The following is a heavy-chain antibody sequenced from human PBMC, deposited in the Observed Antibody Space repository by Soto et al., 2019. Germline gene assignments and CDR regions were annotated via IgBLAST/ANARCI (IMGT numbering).Heavy chain of an antibody. CDR1: GFSLSTSGVG. V-gene: IGHV2-5*02. Sequence: QITLKESGPTLVKPTQTLTLTYTFSGFSLSTSGVGVGWIRQPPGKALEWLALIYWDDDKRYSPSLKSRLTITKDTSKNQVVLTMTNMDPVDTATYYCAHRQEVCSSTSCYLVFPDYWGQGTLVTVSS. CDR3: AHRQEVCSSTSCYLVFPDY. D-gene: IGHD2-2*01. J-gene: IGHJ4*02. CDR2: IYWDDDK.